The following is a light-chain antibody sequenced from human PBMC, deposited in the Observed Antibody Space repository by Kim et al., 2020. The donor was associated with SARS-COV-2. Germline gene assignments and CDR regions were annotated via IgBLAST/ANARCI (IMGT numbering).Light chain of an antibody. CDR3: QAWDTSTAV. V-gene: IGLV3-1*01. CDR1: KLGDEF. CDR2: QDT. Sequence: SVSPGQTASISCSGDKLGDEFAGWYQQKPGQSPVLVIYQDTQRPSEIPGRFSGSNSGNTATLSISGTQAMDEADYYCQAWDTSTAVFGGGTQLTVL. J-gene: IGLJ3*02.